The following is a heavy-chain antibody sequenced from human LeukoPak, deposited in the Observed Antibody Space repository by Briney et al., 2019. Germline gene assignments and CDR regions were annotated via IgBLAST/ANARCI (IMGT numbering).Heavy chain of an antibody. J-gene: IGHJ5*02. CDR2: IYYSGST. CDR3: ARDLRFLEWSLFDP. CDR1: GGSINNYY. Sequence: SETLSLTCTVSGGSINNYYWSWIRQPPGKGLEWIGYIYYSGSTNYNPSLKGRVTISVDSSKNQFSLKLSSVTAADTAVYYCARDLRFLEWSLFDPWGQGTLVTVSS. V-gene: IGHV4-59*01. D-gene: IGHD3-3*01.